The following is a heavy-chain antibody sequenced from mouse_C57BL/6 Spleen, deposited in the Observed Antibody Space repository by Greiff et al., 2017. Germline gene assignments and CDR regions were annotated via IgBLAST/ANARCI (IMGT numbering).Heavy chain of an antibody. Sequence: QVQLQQPGAEPVRPGSSVKLSCKASGYTFTSYWMHWVKQRPIQGLEWIGNIDPSDSETHYNQKFKDKATLTVDKSSSTAYMQLSSLTSEDSAVYYCARHYYGSRDGYFDVWGTGTTVTVSS. CDR2: IDPSDSET. J-gene: IGHJ1*03. CDR1: GYTFTSYW. CDR3: ARHYYGSRDGYFDV. D-gene: IGHD1-1*01. V-gene: IGHV1-52*01.